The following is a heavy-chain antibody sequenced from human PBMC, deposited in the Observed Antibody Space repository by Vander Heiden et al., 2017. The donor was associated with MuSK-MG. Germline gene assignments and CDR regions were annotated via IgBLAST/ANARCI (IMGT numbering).Heavy chain of an antibody. D-gene: IGHD3-16*02. J-gene: IGHJ4*02. V-gene: IGHV3-48*01. Sequence: EVQLVESGGGLVQPGGSLRLSCAASGFTSSSYSMNWVRQAPGKGLEWVSYISSSSSTIYYADSVKGRFTISRDNAKNSLYLQMNSLRAEETAVYYCARDSKWGGELSRNDYWGQGTMVTVSS. CDR1: GFTSSSYS. CDR2: ISSSSSTI. CDR3: ARDSKWGGELSRNDY.